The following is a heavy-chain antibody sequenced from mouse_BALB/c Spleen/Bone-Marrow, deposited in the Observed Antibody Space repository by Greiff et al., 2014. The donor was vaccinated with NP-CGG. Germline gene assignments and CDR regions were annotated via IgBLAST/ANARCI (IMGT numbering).Heavy chain of an antibody. Sequence: EVKLVESGGGLVKPGGSLKLPCAASGFTFSSYAMSWVRQTPEKRLEWVATISSGGSYTYYADSVKGRFTISRDTAKNTLYLQMSSLRSEDTAMYYCARQDYYGSSPHWYFDVWGAGTTVTVSS. CDR2: ISSGGSYT. D-gene: IGHD1-1*01. J-gene: IGHJ1*01. V-gene: IGHV5-9-3*01. CDR1: GFTFSSYA. CDR3: ARQDYYGSSPHWYFDV.